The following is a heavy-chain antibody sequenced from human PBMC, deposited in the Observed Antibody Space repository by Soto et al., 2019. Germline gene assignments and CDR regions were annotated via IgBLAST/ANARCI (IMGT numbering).Heavy chain of an antibody. CDR2: ISYDGSNK. Sequence: GGSLRLSCAASGFTFSSYGMHWVRQAPGKWLEWVAVISYDGSNKYYADSVKGRFTISRDNSKNTLYLQMNSLRAEDTAVYYCAKDQSMVPQGGMDVWGQGTTVTVSS. CDR1: GFTFSSYG. CDR3: AKDQSMVPQGGMDV. D-gene: IGHD3-10*01. V-gene: IGHV3-30*18. J-gene: IGHJ6*02.